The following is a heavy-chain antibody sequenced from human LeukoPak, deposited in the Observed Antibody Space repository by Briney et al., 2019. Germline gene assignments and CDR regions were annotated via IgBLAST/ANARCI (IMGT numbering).Heavy chain of an antibody. V-gene: IGHV1-18*01. CDR2: ISAYNGNT. CDR1: GYTFTSYG. J-gene: IGHJ4*02. CDR3: ARAHMVRGVPNYFDY. D-gene: IGHD3-10*01. Sequence: GASVKVSCKASGYTFTSYGISWVRQAPGQGLEWMGWISAYNGNTNYAQKLQGRVTMTTDTSTSTAYMELRSLRSDDTAVYYCARAHMVRGVPNYFDYWGQGTLVTVSS.